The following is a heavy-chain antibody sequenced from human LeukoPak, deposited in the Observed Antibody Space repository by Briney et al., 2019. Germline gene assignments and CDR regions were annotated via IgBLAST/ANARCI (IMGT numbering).Heavy chain of an antibody. CDR1: GFTFSSYG. Sequence: PGGSLRPSCAASGFTFSSYGMHWVRQAPGKGLEWVAVISYGGSNKYYADSVKGRFTISRDNSKNTLYLQMNSLRAEDTAVYYCAKELVKVVVPAAILDYYYYYGMDVWGQGTTVTVSS. J-gene: IGHJ6*02. CDR3: AKELVKVVVPAAILDYYYYYGMDV. CDR2: ISYGGSNK. D-gene: IGHD2-2*01. V-gene: IGHV3-30*18.